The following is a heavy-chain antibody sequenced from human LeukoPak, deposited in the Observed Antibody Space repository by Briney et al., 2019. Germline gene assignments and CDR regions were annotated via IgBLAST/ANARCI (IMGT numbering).Heavy chain of an antibody. Sequence: TGGSLRLSCAGSGFTLSSSEMNWVRQAPGKGLEWVSYISSSGSAIYYADSVKGRFTISRDNAKNSLFLEMSSLRAEDTGVYYCAEGWFDYWGQGTQVTVSS. D-gene: IGHD6-19*01. J-gene: IGHJ4*02. CDR2: ISSSGSAI. V-gene: IGHV3-48*03. CDR3: AEGWFDY. CDR1: GFTLSSSE.